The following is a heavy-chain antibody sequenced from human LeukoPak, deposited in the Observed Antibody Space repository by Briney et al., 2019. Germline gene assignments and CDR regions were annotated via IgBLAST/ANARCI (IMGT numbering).Heavy chain of an antibody. Sequence: SVQVSCQASGYTFPHYYMHWLRQAPAQGLEGMGIINPNGCSTSYARKFQGRGTMTRDTSTSTVYMELSSLRSEDTAVYYCARTNKGIFGVVSARRGYFQHWGQGTLVTVSS. D-gene: IGHD3-3*01. J-gene: IGHJ1*01. CDR3: ARTNKGIFGVVSARRGYFQH. CDR1: GYTFPHYY. V-gene: IGHV1-46*01. CDR2: INPNGCST.